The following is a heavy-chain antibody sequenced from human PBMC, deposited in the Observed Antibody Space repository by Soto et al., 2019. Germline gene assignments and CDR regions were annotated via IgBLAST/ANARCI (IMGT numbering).Heavy chain of an antibody. Sequence: EVQLVETGGGLIQPGGSLRLSCAASGFTVSDKYMSWVRQAPGKGLEWVSVVYSGGSAYFGGSTYYADSVKGRFTISRDNAKNMVNLQMNSLRAEDTAVYYCAAMSTHTRPLDYWGQGTQVTVSS. CDR3: AAMSTHTRPLDY. CDR1: GFTVSDKY. D-gene: IGHD2-2*01. J-gene: IGHJ4*02. CDR2: VYSGGSAYFGGST. V-gene: IGHV3-23*03.